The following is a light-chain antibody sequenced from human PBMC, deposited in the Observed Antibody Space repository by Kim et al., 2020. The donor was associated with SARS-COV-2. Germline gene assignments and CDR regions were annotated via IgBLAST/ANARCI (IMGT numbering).Light chain of an antibody. J-gene: IGLJ3*02. CDR1: SSNIGSYNY. CDR2: DVN. Sequence: QSALTRPASVSGSPGQSISISCTGTSSNIGSYNYVSWHQQHPGKAPKLMIYDVNKRPSGISSRFSGSKSGSTASLTISGLQAEDEADYYCSSFPTRSTLVFGGGTKVTVL. CDR3: SSFPTRSTLV. V-gene: IGLV2-14*03.